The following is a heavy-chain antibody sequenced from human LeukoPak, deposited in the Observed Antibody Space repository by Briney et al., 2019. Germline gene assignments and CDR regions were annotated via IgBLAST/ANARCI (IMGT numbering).Heavy chain of an antibody. Sequence: SETLSLTCAVYGGSFSGYYWNWIRQPPGKGLEWIGEINHSGSTNYNPSLKSRVTISVDTSKNQFSLKLSSVTAADTAVYYCARGRVDCSSTSCYAADWFDPWGQGTLVTVSS. D-gene: IGHD2-2*01. CDR1: GGSFSGYY. CDR3: ARGRVDCSSTSCYAADWFDP. V-gene: IGHV4-34*09. CDR2: INHSGST. J-gene: IGHJ5*02.